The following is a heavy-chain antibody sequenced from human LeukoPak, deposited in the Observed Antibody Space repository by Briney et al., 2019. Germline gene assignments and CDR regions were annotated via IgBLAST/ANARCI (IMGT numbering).Heavy chain of an antibody. J-gene: IGHJ3*02. CDR2: IYPGDSDT. D-gene: IGHD1-26*01. Sequence: ESLKISCKGSGYSFTSYWIGWVRQMPGKGLEWMGIIYPGDSDTRYSPSFQGQVTISADKSISTAYLQWSSLKASDTAMYYCARPGPSGSYAFYDAFDIWGQGTMVTVSS. CDR1: GYSFTSYW. CDR3: ARPGPSGSYAFYDAFDI. V-gene: IGHV5-51*01.